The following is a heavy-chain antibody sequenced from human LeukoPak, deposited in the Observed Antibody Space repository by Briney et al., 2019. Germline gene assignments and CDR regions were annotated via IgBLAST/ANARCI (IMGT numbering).Heavy chain of an antibody. V-gene: IGHV3-23*01. J-gene: IGHJ4*02. Sequence: HLGGSLRLSCAASGFTFSSYAMTWVRQAPGKGLERVSAISGSGGSTYYADSVKGRFTISRDNSKNTLYLQLNSLRAEDTAVYYCAKGYSSGWYGHYYDSSGYYPPDYWGQGTLVTVSS. CDR3: AKGYSSGWYGHYYDSSGYYPPDY. CDR1: GFTFSSYA. CDR2: ISGSGGST. D-gene: IGHD3-22*01.